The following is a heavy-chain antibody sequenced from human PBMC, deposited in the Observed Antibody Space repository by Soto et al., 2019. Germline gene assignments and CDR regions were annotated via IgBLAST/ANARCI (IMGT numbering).Heavy chain of an antibody. V-gene: IGHV4-61*01. CDR3: ARGYRTSWYWFDL. CDR1: GGSVSGGTHY. Sequence: QAQLQESGPGPVKPSETLSLTCTVSGGSVSGGTHYWSWIRQPPGRGLEWIGYIYNSGSTNYNPSLKSRVTISVDTSKNQFSLKLSSVTAADSAVYYCARGYRTSWYWFDLCGRGTLVTVSS. D-gene: IGHD6-13*01. J-gene: IGHJ2*01. CDR2: IYNSGST.